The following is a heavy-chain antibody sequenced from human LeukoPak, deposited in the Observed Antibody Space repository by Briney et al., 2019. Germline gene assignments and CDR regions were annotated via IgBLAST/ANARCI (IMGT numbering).Heavy chain of an antibody. Sequence: GGSLRLSCAVSGFTFRGAAMTWVRQAPGKGLEWVSLISSSGNNAYYADSVKGRFTISRDNSKNTLSLQMNSLRVEDTAIYCCAKDIQLSTWGLGTRVTVSS. CDR3: AKDIQLST. D-gene: IGHD5-24*01. V-gene: IGHV3-23*01. CDR1: GFTFRGAA. J-gene: IGHJ3*01. CDR2: ISSSGNNA.